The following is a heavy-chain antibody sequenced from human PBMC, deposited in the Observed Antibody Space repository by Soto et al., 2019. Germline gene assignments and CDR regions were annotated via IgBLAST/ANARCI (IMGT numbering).Heavy chain of an antibody. CDR3: AKNPKYPKAYCCGGSCYSYYYYYYMDV. J-gene: IGHJ6*03. Sequence: GGSLRLSCAASGFTFSSYAMSWVRQAPGKGLEWVSAISGSGGSTYYADSVKGRFTISRDNSKNTLYLQKNSLRAEDTAVYYCAKNPKYPKAYCCGGSCYSYYYYYYMDVWGKGTTVTVSS. V-gene: IGHV3-23*01. CDR1: GFTFSSYA. CDR2: ISGSGGST. D-gene: IGHD2-15*01.